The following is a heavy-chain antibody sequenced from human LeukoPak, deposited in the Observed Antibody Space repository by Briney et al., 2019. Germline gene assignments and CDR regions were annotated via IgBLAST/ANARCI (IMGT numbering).Heavy chain of an antibody. CDR2: MHPNSGGT. Sequence: GASVKVSCKASGGTFSSYAISWVRQAPGQGLEWMGWMHPNSGGTNYAQKFQGRVTMTRDTSISTAFMDLSSLRSDDTAVYYCAKAQYMGHSSPDWTDALDIWGQGTMVTVSS. J-gene: IGHJ3*02. V-gene: IGHV1-2*02. CDR1: GGTFSSYA. D-gene: IGHD3/OR15-3a*01. CDR3: AKAQYMGHSSPDWTDALDI.